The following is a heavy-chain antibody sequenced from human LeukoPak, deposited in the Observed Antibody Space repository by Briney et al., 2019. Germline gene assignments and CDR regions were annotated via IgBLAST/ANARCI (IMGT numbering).Heavy chain of an antibody. CDR2: ISSSGYTI. Sequence: GGSLRLSCAASGCTFSCYEMRWVRQAPGKGLEWVSYISSSGYTIYYADSVKGRFTISRDNAKNSLYLQMNSLRAEDTAVYYCARGPTYSSIWHVDYWGQGTLVTVSS. J-gene: IGHJ4*02. CDR1: GCTFSCYE. D-gene: IGHD6-13*01. CDR3: ARGPTYSSIWHVDY. V-gene: IGHV3-48*03.